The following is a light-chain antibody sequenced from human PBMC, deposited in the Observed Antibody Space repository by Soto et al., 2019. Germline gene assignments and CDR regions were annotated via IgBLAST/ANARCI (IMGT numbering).Light chain of an antibody. CDR2: DAS. CDR3: QQRSNWPPN. Sequence: EIVLTQSPATLSLSPGERATLSCRASQSVSSYLAWYQQKPGQAPRLLIYDASNRATGIPARFSGSGSGTDFTLTISSLEPEDFAVYYCQQRSNWPPNFSQGTRLEIK. CDR1: QSVSSY. V-gene: IGKV3-11*01. J-gene: IGKJ5*01.